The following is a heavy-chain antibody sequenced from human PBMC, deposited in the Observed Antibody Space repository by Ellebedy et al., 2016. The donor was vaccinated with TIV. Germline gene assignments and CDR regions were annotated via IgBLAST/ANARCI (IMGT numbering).Heavy chain of an antibody. J-gene: IGHJ4*02. V-gene: IGHV1-2*02. CDR2: INPNSGGT. CDR1: GYTFTSYG. Sequence: ASVKVSXXASGYTFTSYGISWVRQAPGQGLEWMGWINPNSGGTNYAQKFQGRVTMTRDTSISTAYMELSRLRSDDTAVYYCAREPPLIAAAGNGIDYWGQGTLVTVSS. D-gene: IGHD6-13*01. CDR3: AREPPLIAAAGNGIDY.